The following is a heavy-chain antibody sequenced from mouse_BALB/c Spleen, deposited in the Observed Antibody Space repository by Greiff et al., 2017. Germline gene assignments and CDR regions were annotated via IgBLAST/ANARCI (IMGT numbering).Heavy chain of an antibody. Sequence: DVKLVESGGDLVKPGGSLKLSCAASGFTFSDYFMYWVRQTPEKRLEWVAIISDGGSYTYYPDSVKGRFTISRDNAKNHLYLQMTSLKSEDTAMYYCARRYYALDYWGHGTSVTVSS. J-gene: IGHJ4*01. CDR3: ARRYYALDY. V-gene: IGHV5-4*02. CDR2: ISDGGSYT. CDR1: GFTFSDYF.